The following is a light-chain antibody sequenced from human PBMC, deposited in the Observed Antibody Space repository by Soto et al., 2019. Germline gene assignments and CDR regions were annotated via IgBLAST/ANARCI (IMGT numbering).Light chain of an antibody. J-gene: IGLJ1*01. CDR1: SSDVGGYNY. CDR3: SSYTSSSTLDV. V-gene: IGLV2-14*01. Sequence: QSVLTQPASVSGSPGQSITISCTGTSSDVGGYNYVSWYQQHPGKAPKLMIYDVSNRPSGVSNRFSGSKSGNTASLTISGLPAADEAVYYCSSYTSSSTLDVFGTGTRSPP. CDR2: DVS.